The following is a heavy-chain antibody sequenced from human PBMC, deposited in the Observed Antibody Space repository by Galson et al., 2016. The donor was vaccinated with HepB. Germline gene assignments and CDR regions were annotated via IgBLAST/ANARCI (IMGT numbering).Heavy chain of an antibody. CDR2: MNPNSGNT. Sequence: SVKVSCKASGYPFTSYDINWVRQATGQGLEWMGWMNPNSGNTGYAQKFQGRVAMTRNTSISTAYMELSSLKSEDTAVYYCARVKTLGGRCGGDCYANWFDPWGQGTLVTVSS. CDR1: GYPFTSYD. CDR3: ARVKTLGGRCGGDCYANWFDP. V-gene: IGHV1-8*01. D-gene: IGHD2-21*02. J-gene: IGHJ5*02.